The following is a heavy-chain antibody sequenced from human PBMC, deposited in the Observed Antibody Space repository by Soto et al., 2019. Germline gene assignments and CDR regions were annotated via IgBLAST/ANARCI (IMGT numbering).Heavy chain of an antibody. J-gene: IGHJ5*02. CDR1: GFTFSSYS. V-gene: IGHV3-48*01. Sequence: GGSLRLSCAASGFTFSSYSMNWVRQAPGKGLELISYISSSSGTIYYADSVKGRFTISRDNAKNSMYLQMNSLRAEDTAVYHCAKLGPYGSESYSFRYNWIDPWGQGTLVTVSS. CDR2: ISSSSGTI. D-gene: IGHD3-10*01. CDR3: AKLGPYGSESYSFRYNWIDP.